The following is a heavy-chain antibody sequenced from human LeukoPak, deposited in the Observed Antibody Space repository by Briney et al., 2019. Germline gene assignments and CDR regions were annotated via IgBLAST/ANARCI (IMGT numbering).Heavy chain of an antibody. J-gene: IGHJ6*02. V-gene: IGHV2-70*11. CDR1: GFSLSTRGMC. D-gene: IGHD2-21*01. CDR2: IDWDDAK. Sequence: ESGPTLVNPTQTLTLTCTFSGFSLSTRGMCVSWIRQPPGKALEWLARIDWDDAKYYRTSLKTRLAISKDTSKNQVVLTMTNMDPVDTATYYCARMRLDYYAMDVWGQGTTVTVSS. CDR3: ARMRLDYYAMDV.